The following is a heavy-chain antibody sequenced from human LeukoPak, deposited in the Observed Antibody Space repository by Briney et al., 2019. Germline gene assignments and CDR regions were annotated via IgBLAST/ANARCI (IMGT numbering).Heavy chain of an antibody. J-gene: IGHJ6*03. D-gene: IGHD2-21*02. V-gene: IGHV4-59*01. CDR1: GGSISSYY. CDR3: ARAPSPFRLLLYMDV. Sequence: SETLSLTCTVSGGSISSYYWSWIRQPPGKGLEWIGYIYYSGSTNYNPSLKSRVTISVDTSKNQFSLKLSSVTAADTAVYYCARAPSPFRLLLYMDVWGKGKTVTISS. CDR2: IYYSGST.